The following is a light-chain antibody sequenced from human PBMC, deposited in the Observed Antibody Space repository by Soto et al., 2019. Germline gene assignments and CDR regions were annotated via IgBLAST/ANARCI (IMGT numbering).Light chain of an antibody. V-gene: IGLV2-8*01. CDR3: SSYAGRNNYV. CDR1: SSDVGGYNY. Sequence: QSVLTQPPSASGTPGQSVTISCTGTSSDVGGYNYVSWYQQHPGKPPKLLIYEVNTRPSGVPDRFSGSKSGNTATLTVSGLQAEDEADYYCSSYAGRNNYVFGTGTKVPS. CDR2: EVN. J-gene: IGLJ1*01.